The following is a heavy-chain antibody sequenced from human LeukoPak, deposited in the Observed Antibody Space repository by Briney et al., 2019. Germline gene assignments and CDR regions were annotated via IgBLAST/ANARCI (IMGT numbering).Heavy chain of an antibody. D-gene: IGHD6-13*01. CDR3: ARGSSAAGGNFEY. CDR1: GGSNTPYY. Sequence: PSETLSLTYTVSGGSNTPYYWNCIRQPAGKGLEWIGRIYSSGSTNYNPSLKSRVTMSVDTSKTQFSLKLSSVTAADTAVYYCARGSSAAGGNFEYWGQGTLVTVSS. J-gene: IGHJ4*02. CDR2: IYSSGST. V-gene: IGHV4-4*07.